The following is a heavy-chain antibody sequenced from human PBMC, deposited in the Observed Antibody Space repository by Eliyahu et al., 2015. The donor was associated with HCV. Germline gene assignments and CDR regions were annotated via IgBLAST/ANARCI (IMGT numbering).Heavy chain of an antibody. Sequence: EVQLVESGGGLVQPGGSLRLSXXASXFXFSXYWXHWVRQAPGKGLVWVXRXSNDGSNTRYADSVKGRFTISRDNAKNKVYLQMNSLRAEDTAVYYCARQAGGSNAFDIWGQGTMVTVSS. J-gene: IGHJ3*02. CDR2: XSNDGSNT. V-gene: IGHV3-74*01. CDR1: XFXFSXYW. CDR3: ARQAGGSNAFDI. D-gene: IGHD2-15*01.